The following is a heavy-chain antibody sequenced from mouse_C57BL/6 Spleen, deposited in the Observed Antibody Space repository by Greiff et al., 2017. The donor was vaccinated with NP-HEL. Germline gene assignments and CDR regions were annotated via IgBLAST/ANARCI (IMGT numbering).Heavy chain of an antibody. V-gene: IGHV1-81*01. CDR3: ARDYDRAYFDY. Sequence: VQLQQSGAELARPGASVKLSCKASGYTFTSYGISWVKQRTGQGLEWIGEIYPRSGNTYYNEKFKGKATLTADKSSSTAYMERRSLPSEDSAVYFCARDYDRAYFDYWGQGTTLTVSS. CDR2: IYPRSGNT. D-gene: IGHD2-4*01. CDR1: GYTFTSYG. J-gene: IGHJ2*01.